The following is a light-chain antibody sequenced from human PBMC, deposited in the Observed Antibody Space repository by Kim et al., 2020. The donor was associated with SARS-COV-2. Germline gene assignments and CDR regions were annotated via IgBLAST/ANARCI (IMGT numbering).Light chain of an antibody. CDR3: SSYTSTTGV. J-gene: IGLJ1*01. CDR1: SSDVGSYNR. CDR2: EVS. V-gene: IGLV2-18*02. Sequence: QSAPTQPPSVSGSPGQSVTISCTGTSSDVGSYNRVSWYQQPPGTAPKLMIYEVSNRPSGVPDRFSGSKSGNTASLTISGLQAEDEADYYCSSYTSTTGVFGTGTKVTVL.